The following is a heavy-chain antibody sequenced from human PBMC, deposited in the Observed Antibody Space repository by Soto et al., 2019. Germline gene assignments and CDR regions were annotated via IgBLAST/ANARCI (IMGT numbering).Heavy chain of an antibody. Sequence: QVQLVQSGAEVKKPGASVKVSCKASGYTFTSYGISWVRQAPGQGLEWMGWISAYNGNTNYAQKLQGRVTMTTDTXXSXAXXELRGLRSDDTAVYYCARAPRYYYGSGSPQARFDPWGQGTLVTVSS. D-gene: IGHD3-10*01. J-gene: IGHJ5*02. CDR2: ISAYNGNT. CDR3: ARAPRYYYGSGSPQARFDP. CDR1: GYTFTSYG. V-gene: IGHV1-18*01.